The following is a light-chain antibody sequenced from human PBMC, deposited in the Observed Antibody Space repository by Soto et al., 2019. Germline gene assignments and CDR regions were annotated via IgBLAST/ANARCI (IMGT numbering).Light chain of an antibody. J-gene: IGLJ1*01. CDR2: DVS. CDR3: ISYTSSSLYV. Sequence: QSALTQPASVSGSPGQSITISCTGTSRDVGGYNYASWYQQHPGKAPELMIHDVSNRPSGVSNRFSGSKSGNTASLTISGLQAEDEAEYYCISYTSSSLYVFGTGTKVTVL. CDR1: SRDVGGYNY. V-gene: IGLV2-14*01.